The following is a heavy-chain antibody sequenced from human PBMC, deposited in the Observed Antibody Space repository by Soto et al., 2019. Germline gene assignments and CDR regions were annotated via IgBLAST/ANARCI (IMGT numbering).Heavy chain of an antibody. J-gene: IGHJ5*02. CDR3: ARETPMTTGDWFDP. V-gene: IGHV4-30-4*01. CDR2: IYYSGST. D-gene: IGHD4-17*01. Sequence: QVQLQESGPGLVKPSQTLSLTCTVSGGSISSGDYYWSWSRQPPGKGLEGIGYIYYSGSTYYNPSLKSLVTIAVDTSKNQFSLKVSSVTAGDTGVYFWARETPMTTGDWFDPWGQGTLVTVSS. CDR1: GGSISSGDYY.